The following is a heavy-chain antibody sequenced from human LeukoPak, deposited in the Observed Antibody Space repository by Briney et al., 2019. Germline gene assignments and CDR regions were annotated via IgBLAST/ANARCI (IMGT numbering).Heavy chain of an antibody. Sequence: GGSLRLSCVASGFTFSDYYMSWIRQAPGKGLEWVSYISSSGSTIYYADSVKGRFTISRDNAKNTLYLQTNSLRAEDTAVYYCASESGSYLGAFDIWGQGTMVTVSS. D-gene: IGHD1-26*01. CDR1: GFTFSDYY. CDR3: ASESGSYLGAFDI. V-gene: IGHV3-11*04. CDR2: ISSSGSTI. J-gene: IGHJ3*02.